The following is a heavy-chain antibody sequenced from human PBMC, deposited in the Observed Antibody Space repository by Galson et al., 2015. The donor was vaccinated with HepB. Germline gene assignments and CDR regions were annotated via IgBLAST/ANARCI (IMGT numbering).Heavy chain of an antibody. Sequence: SLRLSCAASGFTFGDYAMSWFRQAPGKGLEWVGFIRSKAYGGTTEYAASVKGRFTISRDDSKSIAYLQMNSLKTEDTAVYYCTRDTSPQWELREITDAFDIWGQGTMVTVSS. J-gene: IGHJ3*02. CDR2: IRSKAYGGTT. CDR1: GFTFGDYA. D-gene: IGHD1-26*01. CDR3: TRDTSPQWELREITDAFDI. V-gene: IGHV3-49*03.